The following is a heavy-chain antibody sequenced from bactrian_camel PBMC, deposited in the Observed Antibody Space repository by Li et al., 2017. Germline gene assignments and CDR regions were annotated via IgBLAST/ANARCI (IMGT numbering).Heavy chain of an antibody. Sequence: VQLVESGGGLVQHGGSLRLSCAAVLAAGFSDTASTGWFRQAPGKGLKWVSTINSAGVSTYYADSVKGRFTISRDSAKNTIYLEMNDLKPEDSGMYVCNIGSTHRTRWPCPSRWWGQGTQVTVS. J-gene: IGHJ4*01. CDR3: NIGSTHRTRWPCPSRW. CDR1: AAGFSDTA. CDR2: INSAGVST. V-gene: IGHV3S40*01. D-gene: IGHD7*01.